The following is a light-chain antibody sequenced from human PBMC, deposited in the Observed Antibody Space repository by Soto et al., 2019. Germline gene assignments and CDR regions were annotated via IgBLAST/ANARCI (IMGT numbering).Light chain of an antibody. V-gene: IGLV2-14*01. J-gene: IGLJ2*01. Sequence: QSALTQPASVSGSPGQSITISCTGTSSDVGCYNYVSWYQQHPGKAPKLMIYDVSNRPSGVSNRFSGSKSGNTASLTISGLQAEDDADDYCSSYTSSSTLDVVFGGGTKLTVL. CDR1: SSDVGCYNY. CDR3: SSYTSSSTLDVV. CDR2: DVS.